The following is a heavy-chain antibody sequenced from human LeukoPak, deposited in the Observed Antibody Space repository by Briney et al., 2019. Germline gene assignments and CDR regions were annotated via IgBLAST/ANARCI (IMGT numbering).Heavy chain of an antibody. Sequence: GGSLRLSCAASGFTFSSYAMSWVRQAPGKGLEWVPAISGSGGSTYYADSVKGRFTISRDNSKNTLYLQMNSLRAEDTAVYYCAKDPAFFFSPSGYFQHWGQGTLVTVSS. J-gene: IGHJ1*01. V-gene: IGHV3-23*01. D-gene: IGHD3-10*01. CDR2: ISGSGGST. CDR1: GFTFSSYA. CDR3: AKDPAFFFSPSGYFQH.